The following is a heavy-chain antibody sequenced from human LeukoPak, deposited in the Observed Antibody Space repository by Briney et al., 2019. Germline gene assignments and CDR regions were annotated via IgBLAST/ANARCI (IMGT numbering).Heavy chain of an antibody. CDR3: ARDQYYYGSDLGLAFDY. D-gene: IGHD3-10*01. V-gene: IGHV4-59*12. J-gene: IGHJ4*02. CDR2: INYRGST. CDR1: GVSISSYY. Sequence: KPSETLSLTCTVSGVSISSYYWTWIRQPPGEGLEWIGYINYRGSTNYNPSLKSRVTMSVDTSKNQFSLKLSSVTAADTAVYYCARDQYYYGSDLGLAFDYWGQGTLVTVSS.